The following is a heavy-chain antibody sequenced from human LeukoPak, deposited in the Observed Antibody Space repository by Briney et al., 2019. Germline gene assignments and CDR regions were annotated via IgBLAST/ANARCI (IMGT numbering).Heavy chain of an antibody. J-gene: IGHJ6*02. V-gene: IGHV3-23*01. D-gene: IGHD3-3*01. CDR1: EFTFSSYS. CDR3: AKDGPLLRFSDGMDV. CDR2: ITGSGGST. Sequence: SGGSLRLSCAASEFTFSSYSMNWVRQAPGKGLEWVSAITGSGGSTYYADSVKGRFTISRDNSKNTLYLQMNSLRAEDTAVYYCAKDGPLLRFSDGMDVWGQGTTVTVSS.